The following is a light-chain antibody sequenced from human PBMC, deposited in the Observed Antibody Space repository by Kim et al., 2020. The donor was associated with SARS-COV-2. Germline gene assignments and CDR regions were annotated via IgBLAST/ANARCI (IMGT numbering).Light chain of an antibody. CDR2: KAS. J-gene: IGKJ4*01. CDR1: QSISSW. Sequence: PSTLSASVGDRVTITCRASQSISSWLAWYQQKPGKAPKLLIYKASSLESGVPSRFSGSGSGTEFTLTISSLQPDDFATYYCQQFLTFGGGTKLEI. CDR3: QQFLT. V-gene: IGKV1-5*03.